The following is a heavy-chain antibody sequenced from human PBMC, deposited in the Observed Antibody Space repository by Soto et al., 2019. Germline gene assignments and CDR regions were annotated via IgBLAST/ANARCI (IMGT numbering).Heavy chain of an antibody. CDR1: GFTFINAW. Sequence: EVQLVESGGAMVKPGGSLTLSCEASGFTFINAWMNWVRQAPGKGLEWVGRIKSKSDGGAPDYAAPVMGRFAISRDDSQNTVSLHMTSLKTEDTAVYYCTTDLAAVAGSFDYWGQGTLVTVSS. J-gene: IGHJ4*02. D-gene: IGHD6-19*01. V-gene: IGHV3-15*02. CDR2: IKSKSDGGAP. CDR3: TTDLAAVAGSFDY.